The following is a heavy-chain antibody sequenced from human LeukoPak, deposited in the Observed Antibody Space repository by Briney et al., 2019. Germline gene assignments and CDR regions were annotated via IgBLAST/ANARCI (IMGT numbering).Heavy chain of an antibody. J-gene: IGHJ4*02. CDR2: INPSGGST. D-gene: IGHD6-6*01. V-gene: IGHV1-46*01. Sequence: GASVKVSCKASGYTFTSHYMYWVRQAPGQGLEWMGIINPSGGSTSYAQKFQGRVTISVDTSKNQFSLKLSSVTAADTAVYYCARDRSSGGFDYWGQGTLVTVSS. CDR1: GYTFTSHY. CDR3: ARDRSSGGFDY.